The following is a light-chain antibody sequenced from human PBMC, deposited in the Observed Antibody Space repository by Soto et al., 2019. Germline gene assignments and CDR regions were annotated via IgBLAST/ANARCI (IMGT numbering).Light chain of an antibody. J-gene: IGKJ1*01. V-gene: IGKV3-15*01. CDR3: QHYNNWPAWT. CDR2: GAS. CDR1: QSVSIN. Sequence: EIVMTQSPATLSVSPGERAPLSCRASQSVSINLAWYQQKPGKAHRLLIYGASTRATGIPARFSGSGSGTEFTLTISSLQSEDCAVYYCQHYNNWPAWTFGQGTKVEI.